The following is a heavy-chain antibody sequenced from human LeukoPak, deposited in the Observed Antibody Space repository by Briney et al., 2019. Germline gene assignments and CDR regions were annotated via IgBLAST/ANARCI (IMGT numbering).Heavy chain of an antibody. CDR2: IYYSGST. D-gene: IGHD2-2*01. Sequence: SETLSLTCTVSGGSISSGGYSWSWIRQHPGKGLEWIGYIYYSGSTYYNPSLKSRVTISVDTSKNQFSLKLSSVTAADTAVYYCARGTHSLGTLFDYWGQGTLVTVS. CDR1: GGSISSGGYS. V-gene: IGHV4-31*03. CDR3: ARGTHSLGTLFDY. J-gene: IGHJ4*02.